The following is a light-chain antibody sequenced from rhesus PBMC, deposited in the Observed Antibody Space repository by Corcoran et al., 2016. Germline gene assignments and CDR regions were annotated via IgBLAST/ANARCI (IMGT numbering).Light chain of an antibody. CDR3: GQSTKWAPLT. V-gene: IGKV2-64*01. J-gene: IGKJ4*01. CDR2: KVS. CDR1: QSLVHSDGNTY. Sequence: DVVMTQSPLSLPITPGQPASISCRSSQSLVHSDGNTYLSWYQQKPGQPPRPLIYKVSNRYSGVPDRSGGRSAGTDFTLKSRRVEAEDVGVYYCGQSTKWAPLTFGGGTKVEIK.